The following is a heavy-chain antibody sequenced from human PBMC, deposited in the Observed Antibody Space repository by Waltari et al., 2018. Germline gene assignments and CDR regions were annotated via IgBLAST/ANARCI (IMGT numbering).Heavy chain of an antibody. V-gene: IGHV4-59*01. CDR2: IYYSGST. Sequence: QVQLQESGPGLVKPSETLSLTCTVSGGSISSYYWSWIRQPPGKGLEWIGYIYYSGSTNYNPSLKSRVTISVDTSKNQFSLKLSSVTAADTAVYYCARDLMNAFDIWGQGTMVTVSS. J-gene: IGHJ3*02. CDR3: ARDLMNAFDI. CDR1: GGSISSYY.